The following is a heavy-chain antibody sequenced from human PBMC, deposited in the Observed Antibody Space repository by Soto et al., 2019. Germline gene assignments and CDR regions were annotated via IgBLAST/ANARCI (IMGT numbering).Heavy chain of an antibody. CDR2: IIPIFGAA. Sequence: GASVKVSCKASGYSFNTYGISWVRQAPGQGLEWMGGIIPIFGAANYAQKFQGRVTITADESTNTAYMELSSLRSEDTAVYYCARGSGATSYFDYWG. V-gene: IGHV1-69*13. D-gene: IGHD1-1*01. CDR3: ARGSGATSYFDY. CDR1: GYSFNTYG. J-gene: IGHJ4*01.